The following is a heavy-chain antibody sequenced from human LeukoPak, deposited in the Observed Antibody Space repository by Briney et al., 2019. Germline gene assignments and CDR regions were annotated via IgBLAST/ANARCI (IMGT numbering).Heavy chain of an antibody. CDR1: GFTFSSYS. V-gene: IGHV3-48*01. CDR2: ISGSSGTI. Sequence: GGSLRLSCAASGFTFSSYSMNWVRQAPGKGLEWVSYISGSSGTIYYADSVKGRFTISRDNAKNSLYLQMNSLRAEDTAVYYCARGAGAARPQWFAPWGQGTLVTVSS. J-gene: IGHJ5*02. D-gene: IGHD6-6*01. CDR3: ARGAGAARPQWFAP.